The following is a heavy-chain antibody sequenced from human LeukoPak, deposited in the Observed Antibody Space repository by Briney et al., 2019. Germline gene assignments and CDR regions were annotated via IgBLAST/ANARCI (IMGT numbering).Heavy chain of an antibody. CDR2: IIPIFGTA. D-gene: IGHD3-10*01. V-gene: IGHV1-69*13. J-gene: IGHJ6*03. CDR3: ARAAITMVRGVINYYYMDV. CDR1: GGTFISYA. Sequence: SVKVSCKASGGTFISYAISWVRQAPGQGLEWMGGIIPIFGTAHYAQKFQGRVTITADESTSTAYMELSSLRSEDTAVYYCARAAITMVRGVINYYYMDVWGKGTTVTISS.